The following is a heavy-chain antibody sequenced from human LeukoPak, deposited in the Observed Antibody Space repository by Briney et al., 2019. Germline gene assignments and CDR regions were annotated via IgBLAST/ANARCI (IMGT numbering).Heavy chain of an antibody. Sequence: SETLFLTCTVSGGSISSYYWSWIRQPPGKGLEWIGYIYYSGSTKYNPSLKSRVTISVDTSNNQFSLKLNSVTAADTAVYYCARHGGVYFDYWGQGSLVTVSS. D-gene: IGHD3-16*01. CDR2: IYYSGST. V-gene: IGHV4-59*08. J-gene: IGHJ4*02. CDR3: ARHGGVYFDY. CDR1: GGSISSYY.